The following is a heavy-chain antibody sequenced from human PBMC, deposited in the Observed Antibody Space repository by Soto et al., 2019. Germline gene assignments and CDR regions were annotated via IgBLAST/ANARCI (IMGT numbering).Heavy chain of an antibody. CDR3: ASCLPTHYYGMDV. CDR2: IYYSGST. D-gene: IGHD1-1*01. Sequence: SETLSLTCTVSGGSISSGDYYWSWIRQPPGKGLEWIGYIYYSGSTYYNPSLKSRVTISVDTSKNQFSLKLSSVTAADTAVYYCASCLPTHYYGMDVWGQGTTVTVSS. J-gene: IGHJ6*02. V-gene: IGHV4-30-4*01. CDR1: GGSISSGDYY.